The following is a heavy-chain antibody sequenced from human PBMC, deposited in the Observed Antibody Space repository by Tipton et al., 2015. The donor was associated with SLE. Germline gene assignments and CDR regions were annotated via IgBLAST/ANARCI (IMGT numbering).Heavy chain of an antibody. J-gene: IGHJ4*02. V-gene: IGHV4-34*01. CDR3: ARRVYGLGDPYYFDY. CDR1: GGSFSGYY. CDR2: INHSGST. D-gene: IGHD3/OR15-3a*01. Sequence: TLSLTCAVYGGSFSGYYWSWVRQPPGKGLEWIGEINHSGSTNYNPSLKSRVTISIDMSKDQFSLNLSSVTAADTAVYYCARRVYGLGDPYYFDYWGQGALVTVSS.